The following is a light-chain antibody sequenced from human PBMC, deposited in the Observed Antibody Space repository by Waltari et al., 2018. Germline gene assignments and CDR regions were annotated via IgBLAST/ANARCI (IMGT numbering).Light chain of an antibody. CDR1: ELPRKY. J-gene: IGLJ1*01. V-gene: IGLV3-10*01. CDR3: YSSDTTGLRV. CDR2: EDT. Sequence: SYELTQPPSVSVSPGQTARITCSGHELPRKYAYWFQQKSGQAPRLVIYEDTKRPSGIRARFSGSSTGTVATLTRTGAQVDDEADYYCYSSDTTGLRVFGGGTTVVVL.